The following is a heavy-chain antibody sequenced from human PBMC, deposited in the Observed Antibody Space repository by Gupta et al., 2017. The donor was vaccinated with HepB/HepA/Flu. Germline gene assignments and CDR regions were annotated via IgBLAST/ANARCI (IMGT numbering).Heavy chain of an antibody. V-gene: IGHV4-39*01. J-gene: IGHJ6*02. Sequence: QLQLQESGPGLVTPSETLSLTCTVSGGSITSSSYYWGWIRQPPGKGLEWIGSIYYSGSTYYNPSLKSRVTISVDTSKNQFSLKLSSVTAADTAVYYCARIVVVVAATPEVEANYYYGMDVWGQGTTVTVSS. CDR3: ARIVVVVAATPEVEANYYYGMDV. CDR1: GGSITSSSYY. D-gene: IGHD2-15*01. CDR2: IYYSGST.